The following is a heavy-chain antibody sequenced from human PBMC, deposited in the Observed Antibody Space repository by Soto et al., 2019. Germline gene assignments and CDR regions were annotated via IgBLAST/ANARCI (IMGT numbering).Heavy chain of an antibody. V-gene: IGHV5-51*01. CDR3: SKFKYSTSVRYLQH. CDR2: IYPSDSRT. CDR1: GCSFTSYW. Sequence: PGVSLRNSWKGAGCSFTSYWIGWVSQVHGKGLEWVAIIYPSDSRTIYSPSFQGQVTISADKSISTAYLQWTSLKASDTAIYYCSKFKYSTSVRYLQHLGQRTPVTVSS. D-gene: IGHD6-6*01. J-gene: IGHJ1*01.